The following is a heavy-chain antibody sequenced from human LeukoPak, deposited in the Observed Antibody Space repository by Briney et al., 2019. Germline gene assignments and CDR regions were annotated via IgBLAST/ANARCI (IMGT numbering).Heavy chain of an antibody. V-gene: IGHV4-59*08. J-gene: IGHJ4*02. Sequence: PSETLSLTCTVSGGSSSSNYWSWIRQPPGKGLEWIGYIYYSGSTNYNPSLKSRVTISVDTSKNKFSLKVTSVTAADTAVYYCARRNSSGYYEYFDYWGQGTLVTVSS. D-gene: IGHD3-22*01. CDR1: GGSSSSNY. CDR3: ARRNSSGYYEYFDY. CDR2: IYYSGST.